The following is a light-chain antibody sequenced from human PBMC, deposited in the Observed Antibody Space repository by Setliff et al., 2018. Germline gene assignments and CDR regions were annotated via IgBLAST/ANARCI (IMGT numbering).Light chain of an antibody. V-gene: IGLV2-14*01. J-gene: IGLJ1*01. CDR1: SSDVGAYSH. CDR2: EVS. CDR3: MSYTTIRTYV. Sequence: ALTQPASVSGSPGQSITISCAGTSSDVGAYSHVSWYQQYPGKAPKLMISEVSNRPSGVSYRFSGSKSGNTASLTISGLQAEDEADYYCMSYTTIRTYVFGSGTKVTVL.